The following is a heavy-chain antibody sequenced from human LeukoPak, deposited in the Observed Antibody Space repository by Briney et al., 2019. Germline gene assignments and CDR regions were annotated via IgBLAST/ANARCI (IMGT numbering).Heavy chain of an antibody. CDR3: ARQGYGGNFRWWFDP. CDR2: INHSGST. D-gene: IGHD4-23*01. J-gene: IGHJ5*02. Sequence: SETLSLTCAVYGGSFSGYYWSWIRQPPGKGLEWIGEINHSGSTNYNPSLKSRVTISVDTSKNQFSLKLSSVTAADTAVYYCARQGYGGNFRWWFDPWGQGTLVTVSS. CDR1: GGSFSGYY. V-gene: IGHV4-34*01.